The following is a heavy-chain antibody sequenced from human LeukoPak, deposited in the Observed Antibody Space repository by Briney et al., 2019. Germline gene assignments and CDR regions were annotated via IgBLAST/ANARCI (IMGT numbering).Heavy chain of an antibody. CDR3: ARNGYYDSSGYYYQPFDP. CDR1: GYTFTSYG. CDR2: ISAYNGNT. D-gene: IGHD3-22*01. V-gene: IGHV1-18*01. J-gene: IGHJ5*02. Sequence: GASVKVSCKASGYTFTSYGISWVRQAPGQGREGMGWISAYNGNTNYAQKLHGRVTMTTDTSTSTAYMELRSLRSDDTAVYYCARNGYYDSSGYYYQPFDPWGQGTLVTVSS.